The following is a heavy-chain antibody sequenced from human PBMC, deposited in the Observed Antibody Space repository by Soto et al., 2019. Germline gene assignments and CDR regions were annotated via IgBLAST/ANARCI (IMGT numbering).Heavy chain of an antibody. D-gene: IGHD5-12*01. J-gene: IGHJ4*02. CDR2: ISYDGSYK. V-gene: IGHV3-30*18. Sequence: QVQLVESGGGVVQPGRSLRLSCAASGFTFSSYGMHWVRQAPGKWLEWVAVISYDGSYKYYADSMKGRVTISRDNSKNTLYVQMNSLRAEDTAVYYCAKEGSVVATTPDFDYWGQGTLVTVSS. CDR3: AKEGSVVATTPDFDY. CDR1: GFTFSSYG.